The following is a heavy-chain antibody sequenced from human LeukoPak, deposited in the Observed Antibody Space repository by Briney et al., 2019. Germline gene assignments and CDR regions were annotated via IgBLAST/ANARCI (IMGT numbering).Heavy chain of an antibody. J-gene: IGHJ3*02. D-gene: IGHD3-10*01. V-gene: IGHV4-39*07. CDR3: ARDFGLLWFGELTAFDI. CDR1: SGSISTSNYY. CDR2: IFYSGST. Sequence: SETLSLTCTVSSGSISTSNYYWGWVRQPPGKALEWIGNIFYSGSTYYSPSLKSRVTIPLDTSRNQFSLKLSSVTAADTAVYYCARDFGLLWFGELTAFDIWGQGTMVTVSS.